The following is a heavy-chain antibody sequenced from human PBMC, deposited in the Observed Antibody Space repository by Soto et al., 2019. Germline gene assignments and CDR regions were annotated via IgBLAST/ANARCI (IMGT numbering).Heavy chain of an antibody. CDR3: AKGLMVRGVIGY. V-gene: IGHV3-30*18. D-gene: IGHD3-10*01. CDR1: GFTFSSYG. Sequence: LRLSCAASGFTFSSYGMHWVRQAPGKGLEWVAVISYDGSNKYYADSVKGRFTISRDNSKNTLYLQMNSLRAEDTAVYYCAKGLMVRGVIGYWGQGTLVTVSS. J-gene: IGHJ4*02. CDR2: ISYDGSNK.